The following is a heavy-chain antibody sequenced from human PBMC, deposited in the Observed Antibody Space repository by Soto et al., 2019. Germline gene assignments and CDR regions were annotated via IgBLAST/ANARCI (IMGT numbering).Heavy chain of an antibody. J-gene: IGHJ4*02. CDR2: IYPGDSDT. Sequence: KISCKGSGYSFTSYWIGWVRQMPGKGLEWMGIIYPGDSDTRYSPSFQGQVTISADKSISTAYLQWSSLKASDTAMYYCARRAFPAYYDSSGRPYYFDYWGQGPLVTVSS. V-gene: IGHV5-51*01. CDR1: GYSFTSYW. CDR3: ARRAFPAYYDSSGRPYYFDY. D-gene: IGHD3-22*01.